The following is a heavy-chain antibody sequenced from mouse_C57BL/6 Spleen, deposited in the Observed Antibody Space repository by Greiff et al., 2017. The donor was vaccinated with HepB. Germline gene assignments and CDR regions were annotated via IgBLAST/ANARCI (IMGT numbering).Heavy chain of an antibody. D-gene: IGHD1-1*01. V-gene: IGHV1-7*01. Sequence: QVHVKQSGAELAKPGASVKLSCKASGYTFTSYWMHWVKQRPGQGLEWIGYINPSSGYTKYNQKFKDKATLTADKSSSTAYMQLSSLTYEDSAVYYCAREYYGSRMGFDYWGQGTTLTVSS. CDR2: INPSSGYT. CDR3: AREYYGSRMGFDY. J-gene: IGHJ2*01. CDR1: GYTFTSYW.